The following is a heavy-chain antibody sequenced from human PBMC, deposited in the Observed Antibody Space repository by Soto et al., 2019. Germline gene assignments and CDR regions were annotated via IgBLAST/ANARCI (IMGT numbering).Heavy chain of an antibody. Sequence: PGESLKISCMGSGYTFTDYWIGWVRQMPGKGLEWMGIIYPDDSDVRYSPSFQGQVTMSVDKSSNTAFLQWTSLKASDTAIYYCARQSSDTYSDYFDPW. CDR3: ARQSSDTYSDYFDP. CDR2: IYPDDSDV. V-gene: IGHV5-51*01. D-gene: IGHD2-15*01. J-gene: IGHJ5*02. CDR1: GYTFTDYW.